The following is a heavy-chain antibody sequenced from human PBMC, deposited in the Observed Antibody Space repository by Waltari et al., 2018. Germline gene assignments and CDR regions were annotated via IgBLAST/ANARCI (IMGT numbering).Heavy chain of an antibody. D-gene: IGHD2-2*01. V-gene: IGHV4-39*07. J-gene: IGHJ4*02. CDR1: GGSVSSDNYY. CDR2: VYFTGP. Sequence: QMQLQESGPELLKPSETLSLTCSVSGGSVSSDNYYWGWIRQPPGKGLEWIGSVYFTGPYYTPSLNSRVTISSDTSKNHLSLKLTSVIAADTAVYYCARGRYWSSYLEGIFDSWGQGTLVTVSS. CDR3: ARGRYWSSYLEGIFDS.